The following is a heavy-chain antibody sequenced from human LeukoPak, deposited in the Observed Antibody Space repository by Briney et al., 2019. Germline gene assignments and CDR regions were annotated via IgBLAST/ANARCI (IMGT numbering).Heavy chain of an antibody. CDR3: ARQISGIAVAGTRGDFDY. Sequence: PSETLSLTCAVYGGSFSGYYWSWIRQPPGKGLEWIGSIYYSGSIYYNPSLKSRVTMSVDTSKNQFSLKLSSVTAADTAVYYCARQISGIAVAGTRGDFDYWGQGTLVTVSS. CDR1: GGSFSGYY. CDR2: IYYSGSI. D-gene: IGHD6-19*01. J-gene: IGHJ4*02. V-gene: IGHV4-34*01.